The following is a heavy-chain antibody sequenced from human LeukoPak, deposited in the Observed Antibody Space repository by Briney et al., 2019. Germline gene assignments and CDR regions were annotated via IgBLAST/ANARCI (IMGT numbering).Heavy chain of an antibody. V-gene: IGHV4-59*12. J-gene: IGHJ4*02. CDR3: ARGVGDSSGYPPYYFDY. CDR2: IFYSGSP. CDR1: GGSISSCY. Sequence: PSETLSLTCTISGGSISSCYWSWIRQSPGKGLEWIGNIFYSGSPNYNPSLKSRVTVSFDTSKNQFSLKLSSVTAADTAVYYCARGVGDSSGYPPYYFDYWGQGTLVTVSS. D-gene: IGHD3-22*01.